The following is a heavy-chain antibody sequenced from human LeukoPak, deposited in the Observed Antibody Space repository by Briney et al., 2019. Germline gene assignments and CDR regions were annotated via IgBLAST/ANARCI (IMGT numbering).Heavy chain of an antibody. J-gene: IGHJ4*02. Sequence: GESLKISFKASGYSFTSYWIGWVRQMPGKGLEGMGIIEPSDSETRYTPSFQGQVTISVDKSLTTADLQWNSLKASDTAMYYCARQTAMGRSGDYWGQGTLVTVSS. V-gene: IGHV5-51*01. D-gene: IGHD5-18*01. CDR1: GYSFTSYW. CDR3: ARQTAMGRSGDY. CDR2: IEPSDSET.